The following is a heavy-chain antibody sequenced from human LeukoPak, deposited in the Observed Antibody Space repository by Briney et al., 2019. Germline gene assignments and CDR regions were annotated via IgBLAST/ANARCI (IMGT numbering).Heavy chain of an antibody. D-gene: IGHD3-10*01. Sequence: GESLRLSCAASGFTVSSNYMSWVRQAPGKGLEWVSVIYSGGSTYYADSVKGRFTISRHNSKNTLYLQMNSLRAEDTAVYYCARSRTSHYYGSGSFYYYYGMDVWGQGTTVTVSS. CDR1: GFTVSSNY. V-gene: IGHV3-53*04. CDR3: ARSRTSHYYGSGSFYYYYGMDV. CDR2: IYSGGST. J-gene: IGHJ6*02.